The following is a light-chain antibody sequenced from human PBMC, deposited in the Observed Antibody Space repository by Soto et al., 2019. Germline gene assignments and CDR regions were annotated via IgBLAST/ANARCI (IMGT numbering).Light chain of an antibody. CDR1: QTIDRS. CDR2: DAS. V-gene: IGKV1-39*01. Sequence: DVQMTQSPPSLSASVGDRVTITCRASQTIDRSLNWYQQKPGKAPNLLIYDASNLQSGVPSRFSGSGSGTYFTLTISCLQPDDFATYSCQQSHSLPFTFGPGTKVDI. J-gene: IGKJ3*01. CDR3: QQSHSLPFT.